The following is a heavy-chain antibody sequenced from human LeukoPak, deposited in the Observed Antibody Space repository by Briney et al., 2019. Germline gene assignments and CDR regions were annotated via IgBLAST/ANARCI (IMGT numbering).Heavy chain of an antibody. V-gene: IGHV4-30-4*01. CDR3: ASDGDYEGNAFDI. J-gene: IGHJ3*02. CDR2: IYYSGST. CDR1: GGSISSGDHY. Sequence: PSETLSLTCTVSGGSISSGDHYWSWIRQPPGKGLEWFGYIYYSGSTYYNPSLKSRVTISVDTSKYQFSLKLSSVTAADTAVYYCASDGDYEGNAFDIWGQGTMVTVSS. D-gene: IGHD4-17*01.